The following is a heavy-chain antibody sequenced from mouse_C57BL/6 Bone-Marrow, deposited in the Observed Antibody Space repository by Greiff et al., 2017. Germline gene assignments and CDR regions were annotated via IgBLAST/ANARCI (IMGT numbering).Heavy chain of an antibody. D-gene: IGHD1-1*02. CDR3: ARSMGDD. J-gene: IGHJ4*01. CDR2: INPGSGGT. Sequence: QVQLQQSGAELVRPGTSVKVSCKASGFAFTNYLMEWVKQRPGQGLEWIGVINPGSGGTNYNEKFKGKVTLTADKSSSTTYMQLSSLTSEDAAVYFCARSMGDDWGQGTSVTVSA. CDR1: GFAFTNYL. V-gene: IGHV1-54*01.